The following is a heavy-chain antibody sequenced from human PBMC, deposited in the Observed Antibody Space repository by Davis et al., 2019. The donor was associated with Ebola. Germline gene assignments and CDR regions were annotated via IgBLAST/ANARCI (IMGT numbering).Heavy chain of an antibody. V-gene: IGHV1-2*02. CDR3: ARDSGSYGSQTFDY. CDR2: MNPNSGGT. J-gene: IGHJ4*02. Sequence: ASVKVSCKASGYTFTSYDINWVRQATGQGLEWMGWMNPNSGGTNYAQKFQGRVTMTRDTSISTAYMELSRLRSDDTAVYYCARDSGSYGSQTFDYWGQGTLVTVSS. CDR1: GYTFTSYD. D-gene: IGHD1-26*01.